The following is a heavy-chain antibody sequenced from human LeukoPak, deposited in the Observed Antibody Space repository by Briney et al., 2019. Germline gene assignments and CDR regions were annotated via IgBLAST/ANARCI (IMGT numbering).Heavy chain of an antibody. CDR3: ARIKRFLEWLPFDY. V-gene: IGHV1-69*05. CDR1: GGTFSSYA. CDR2: IIPIFGTA. D-gene: IGHD3-3*01. J-gene: IGHJ4*02. Sequence: SVKVSCKASGGTFSSYAISWVRQAPGQGLEWMGGIIPIFGTANYAQKFQGRVTITTDESTSTAYMELSSLRSEDTAVYYCARIKRFLEWLPFDYWGQGTLVTVSS.